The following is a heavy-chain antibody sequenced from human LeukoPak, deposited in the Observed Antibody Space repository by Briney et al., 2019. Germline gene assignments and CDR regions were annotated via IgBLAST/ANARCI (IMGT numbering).Heavy chain of an antibody. J-gene: IGHJ4*02. CDR3: AKGRVYYDSSGYPD. D-gene: IGHD3-22*01. CDR2: ISWNSGSI. CDR1: GFTFNNYA. V-gene: IGHV3-9*01. Sequence: GGSLRLSCAASGFTFNNYAMHWDRQAPGKGLEWVSGISWNSGSIGYADSVKGRFTISRDNAKNSLYLQMNSLRAEDTALYYCAKGRVYYDSSGYPDWGQGTLVTVSS.